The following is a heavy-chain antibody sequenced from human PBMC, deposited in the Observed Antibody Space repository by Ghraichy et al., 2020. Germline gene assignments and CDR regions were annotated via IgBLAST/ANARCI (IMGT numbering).Heavy chain of an antibody. J-gene: IGHJ4*02. CDR3: ARVLKTGERRGYFDY. CDR2: ISESGTT. CDR1: GGSISSSTYY. Sequence: SETLSHTCTVSGGSISSSTYYWGWIHQPPGKGLEWIGFISESGTTYYNPSLKSRVTISVDTSNNQFSLNLSSVTAADTAVHYCARVLKTGERRGYFDYWGQGTLVTVSS. V-gene: IGHV4-39*01. D-gene: IGHD7-27*01.